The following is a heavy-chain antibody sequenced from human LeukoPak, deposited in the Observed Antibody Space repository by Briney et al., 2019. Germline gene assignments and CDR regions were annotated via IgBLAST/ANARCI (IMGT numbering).Heavy chain of an antibody. J-gene: IGHJ4*02. D-gene: IGHD1-7*01. V-gene: IGHV3-53*01. CDR2: IYSGGST. Sequence: GGSLRLSCAASGFTFSSYWMSWVRQAPGKGLEWVSVIYSGGSTYYADSVKGRFTISRDNSKNTLYLQMNSLRAEDTAVYYCARENWNYGRYFDYWGQGTLVTVSS. CDR1: GFTFSSYW. CDR3: ARENWNYGRYFDY.